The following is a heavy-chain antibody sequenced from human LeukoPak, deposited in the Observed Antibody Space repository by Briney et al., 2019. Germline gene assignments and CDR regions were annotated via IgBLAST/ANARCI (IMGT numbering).Heavy chain of an antibody. V-gene: IGHV3-23*01. J-gene: IGHJ6*03. CDR3: AKGRAGMYYYMDV. CDR2: ISGSGGST. CDR1: GFTFSSYG. Sequence: AGGSLRLSCAASGFTFSSYGMHWVRQAPGKGLEWVSAISGSGGSTYYADSVKGRFTISRDNSKNTLYLQMNSLRAEDTAVYYCAKGRAGMYYYMDVWGKGTTVTISS.